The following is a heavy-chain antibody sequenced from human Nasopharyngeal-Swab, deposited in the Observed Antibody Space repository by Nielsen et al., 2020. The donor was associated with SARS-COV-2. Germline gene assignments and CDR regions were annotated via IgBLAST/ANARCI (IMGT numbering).Heavy chain of an antibody. D-gene: IGHD3-10*01. CDR3: ARDTGSGNFFDY. CDR1: GYTFTSYG. J-gene: IGHJ4*02. Sequence: ASVTVSCKASGYTFTSYGISWVRQSPGQGLEWMGWISAYNGNTNYAQKLQGRVTMTTDTSTSTSYMELRSLRSDDTAVYYCARDTGSGNFFDYWGQGTLVTVSS. V-gene: IGHV1-18*01. CDR2: ISAYNGNT.